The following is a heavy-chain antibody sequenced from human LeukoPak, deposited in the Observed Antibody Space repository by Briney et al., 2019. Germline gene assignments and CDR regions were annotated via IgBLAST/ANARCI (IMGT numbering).Heavy chain of an antibody. V-gene: IGHV1-2*02. D-gene: IGHD5-24*01. CDR1: GYTFTGYY. Sequence: ASVKVSCKASGYTFTGYYMHWVRQAPGQGLEWMGWINPNSGGTNYAQKFQGRVTMTRDTSISTAYMELSRLRSDDTAVYYCARGYLITGYYYYMDVWGKGTTVTVSS. CDR3: ARGYLITGYYYYMDV. CDR2: INPNSGGT. J-gene: IGHJ6*03.